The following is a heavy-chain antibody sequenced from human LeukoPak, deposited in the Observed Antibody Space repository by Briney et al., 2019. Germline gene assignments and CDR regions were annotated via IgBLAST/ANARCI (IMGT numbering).Heavy chain of an antibody. D-gene: IGHD3-10*01. CDR3: TRDRVVRGISANY. CDR2: IRSKAYGGTT. V-gene: IGHV3-49*04. J-gene: IGHJ4*02. Sequence: GGSLRLSCTASGFTFGDYAMSWVRQAPGKGLEWVGFIRSKAYGGTTEYAASVKGRFTISRDDSKSIAYLQMNSLKTEDTAVYXXTRDRVVRGISANYWGQGTLVTVSS. CDR1: GFTFGDYA.